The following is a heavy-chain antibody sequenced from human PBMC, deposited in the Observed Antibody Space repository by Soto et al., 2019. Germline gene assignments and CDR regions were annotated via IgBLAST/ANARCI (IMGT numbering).Heavy chain of an antibody. J-gene: IGHJ5*02. Sequence: EVQLVESGGGLVQPGRSLRLSCAASGFTFDDYAMHWVRQAPGKGLEWVSGISWNSGSIGYAESVKGRFTISRDNAKNSLYLQMNSLRAEDTALYYCAKDQTSSSSLYSWFGPWGQGTLVTVSS. D-gene: IGHD6-13*01. CDR1: GFTFDDYA. CDR3: AKDQTSSSSLYSWFGP. CDR2: ISWNSGSI. V-gene: IGHV3-9*01.